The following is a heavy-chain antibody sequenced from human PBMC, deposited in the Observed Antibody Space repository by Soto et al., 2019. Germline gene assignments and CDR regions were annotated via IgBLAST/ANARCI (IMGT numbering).Heavy chain of an antibody. CDR3: ARDLQYYDDSSGY. V-gene: IGHV3-7*05. CDR2: IKQDGSEK. D-gene: IGHD3-22*01. J-gene: IGHJ4*02. Sequence: EVQLVESGGGLVQPGGSLRLSCEASEFTFSGHWMSWVRQAPGKGLEWVANIKQDGSEKYYGDSVKGRFTISRDNAKNSLYLQMNSLRGEDTAVYYCARDLQYYDDSSGYWGQGTLGTVSS. CDR1: EFTFSGHW.